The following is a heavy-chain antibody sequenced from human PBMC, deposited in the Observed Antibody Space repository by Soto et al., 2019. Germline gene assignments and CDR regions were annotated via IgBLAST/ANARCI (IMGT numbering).Heavy chain of an antibody. J-gene: IGHJ4*02. V-gene: IGHV1-46*01. Sequence: SVKVSCKASGNSFTTYYMHWVRQAPGQGLEWMGIINPSGGRTTYAQKFQGRVTMTRDTSTSTFHMELSSLTSEDTAVYYCAGLYYYDSRGYYDYWGKGPMVTVAS. D-gene: IGHD3-22*01. CDR3: AGLYYYDSRGYYDY. CDR2: INPSGGRT. CDR1: GNSFTTYY.